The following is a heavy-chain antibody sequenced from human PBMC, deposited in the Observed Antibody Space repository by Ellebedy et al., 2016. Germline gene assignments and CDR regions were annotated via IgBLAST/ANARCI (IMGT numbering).Heavy chain of an antibody. CDR3: AKLGAVTAISGGGY. CDR2: FSGSDSKT. J-gene: IGHJ4*02. Sequence: GESLKISXAASRFNFTGYSMTWVRQAPRKGLEWVSTFSGSDSKTYYADSVKGRFSISRDNSKNTLYLQMHNLRADDTALYYCAKLGAVTAISGGGYWGQGTLVTVSS. V-gene: IGHV3-23*01. D-gene: IGHD2-21*02. CDR1: RFNFTGYS.